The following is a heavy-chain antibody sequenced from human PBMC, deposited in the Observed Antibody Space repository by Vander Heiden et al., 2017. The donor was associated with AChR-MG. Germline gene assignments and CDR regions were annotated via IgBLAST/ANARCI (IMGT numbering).Heavy chain of an antibody. V-gene: IGHV3-23*01. Sequence: EVQLLESGGGLVRPGGSLRLSCAASGSTFSIYAMSWVRQAPGKGLEWVSAISGSGGSTYYADSVKGRFTISRDNSKNTLYLQMNSLRAEDTAVYYCTKWLALWYYYYGMDVWGEGPTVTVSS. D-gene: IGHD6-19*01. CDR2: ISGSGGST. CDR1: GSTFSIYA. J-gene: IGHJ6*04. CDR3: TKWLALWYYYYGMDV.